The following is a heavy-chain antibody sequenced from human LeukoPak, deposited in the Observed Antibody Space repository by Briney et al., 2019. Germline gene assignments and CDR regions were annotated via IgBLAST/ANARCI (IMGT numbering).Heavy chain of an antibody. CDR1: GGSISSSNW. CDR2: IYHSGST. V-gene: IGHV4-4*02. CDR3: ASNGYYYDSSGFDP. J-gene: IGHJ5*02. Sequence: SETLSLTCAVSGGSISSSNWWSWVRQPPGKGLAWIGEIYHSGSTNYNPSLKSRVTISVDKSKNQFSLKLSSVTAADTAVYYCASNGYYYDSSGFDPWGQGTLVAVSS. D-gene: IGHD3-22*01.